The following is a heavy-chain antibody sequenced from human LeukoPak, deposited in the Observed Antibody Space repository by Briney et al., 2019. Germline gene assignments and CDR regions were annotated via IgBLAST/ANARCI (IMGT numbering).Heavy chain of an antibody. V-gene: IGHV3-23*01. Sequence: GSLRLSCAASGFTFSNYAMSWVRQAPGKGLEWVSAITGSGGNTYYADSVKGRFTISRDNSKNTVFLQMNSLRAEDTAVYYCAKWGDYDVLTGYYVSDYWGQGTLVTVSS. CDR3: AKWGDYDVLTGYYVSDY. D-gene: IGHD3-9*01. CDR2: ITGSGGNT. J-gene: IGHJ4*02. CDR1: GFTFSNYA.